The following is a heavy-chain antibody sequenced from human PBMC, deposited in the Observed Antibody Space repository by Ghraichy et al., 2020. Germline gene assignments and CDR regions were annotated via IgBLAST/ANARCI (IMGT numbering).Heavy chain of an antibody. V-gene: IGHV3-66*01. D-gene: IGHD6-13*01. CDR3: ARGEATAGTLLVY. CDR1: GFTVSSNY. CDR2: IYSGGST. J-gene: IGHJ4*02. Sequence: GESLNIYCAASGFTVSSNYMSWVRQAPGKGLEWVSVIYSGGSTYYADSMRGRFTISRDNPKSTLYLQMNSLRVEDTAVYYCARGEATAGTLLVYWGQGTLVTVSS.